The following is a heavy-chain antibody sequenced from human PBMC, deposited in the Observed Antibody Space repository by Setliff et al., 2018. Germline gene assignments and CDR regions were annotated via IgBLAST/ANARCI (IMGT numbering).Heavy chain of an antibody. CDR1: GYTLTELS. D-gene: IGHD5-12*01. CDR2: FDPEDGET. CDR3: ATVDIVATITGGYYFDY. V-gene: IGHV1-24*01. J-gene: IGHJ4*02. Sequence: ASVKVSCKVSGYTLTELSMHWVRQAPGKGLEWMGGFDPEDGETIYAQKFQGRVTMTEDTSTDTAHMELSSLRSEDTAVYYCATVDIVATITGGYYFDYWGQGTLVTVSS.